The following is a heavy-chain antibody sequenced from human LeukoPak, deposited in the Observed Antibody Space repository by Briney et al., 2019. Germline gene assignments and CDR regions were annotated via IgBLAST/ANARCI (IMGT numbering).Heavy chain of an antibody. CDR1: GGSFSGYY. D-gene: IGHD2-15*01. J-gene: IGHJ4*02. CDR2: IYHSGST. CDR3: ASRYCSGGSCSRVVDY. Sequence: SETLSLTCAVYGGSFSGYYWSWIRQPPGKALEWIGEIYHSGSTNYNPSPKSRVTISVDKSKNQFSLKLSSVTAADTAVYYCASRYCSGGSCSRVVDYWGQGTLVTVSS. V-gene: IGHV4-34*01.